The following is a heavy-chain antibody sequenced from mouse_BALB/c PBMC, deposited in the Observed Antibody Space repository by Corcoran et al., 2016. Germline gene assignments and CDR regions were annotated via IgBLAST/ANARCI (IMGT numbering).Heavy chain of an antibody. V-gene: IGHV1-39*01. CDR2: INPYYGST. D-gene: IGHD2-1*01. CDR3: ARNYGNPLYAMDY. CDR1: GYSFTDYI. J-gene: IGHJ4*01. Sequence: EIQLQQTGPELVKPGASVKISCKASGYSFTDYIMLWVKQSHGKSLEWIGNINPYYGSTSYNLKFKGKATLTVDKSSSTAYMQLNSLTSEDSAVYYCARNYGNPLYAMDYWGQGTSVTVSS.